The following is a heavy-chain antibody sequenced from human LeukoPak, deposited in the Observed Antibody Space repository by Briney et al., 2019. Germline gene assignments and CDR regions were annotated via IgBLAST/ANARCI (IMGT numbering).Heavy chain of an antibody. CDR1: GFTFSSYS. V-gene: IGHV3-48*01. D-gene: IGHD6-6*01. J-gene: IGHJ4*02. Sequence: GGSLRLSCAASGFTFSSYSMNWVRQAPGKGLEWVSYISSSSSTIYYADSVKGRFTISRDNAKNSLYLQVNSLRAEDTAVYYCARSIPRVAARPYFDYWGQGTLVTVSS. CDR2: ISSSSSTI. CDR3: ARSIPRVAARPYFDY.